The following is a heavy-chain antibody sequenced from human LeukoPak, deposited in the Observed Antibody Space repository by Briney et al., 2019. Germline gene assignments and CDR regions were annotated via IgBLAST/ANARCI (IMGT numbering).Heavy chain of an antibody. Sequence: GGSLRLSCAASGFTFSSYSMNWVRQAPGKGLEWVSFISSRSSYIYYADSVKGRFTISRDNANNSLYLHMNSLRAEDTAVYYCASFRDYSNCNWGQGTLVTVSS. D-gene: IGHD4-11*01. CDR1: GFTFSSYS. CDR2: ISSRSSYI. J-gene: IGHJ4*02. CDR3: ASFRDYSNCN. V-gene: IGHV3-21*01.